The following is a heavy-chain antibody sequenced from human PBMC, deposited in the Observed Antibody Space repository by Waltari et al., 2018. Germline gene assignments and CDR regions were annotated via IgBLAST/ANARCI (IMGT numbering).Heavy chain of an antibody. CDR1: GFTFSRNW. Sequence: EVQLVESGGGLVQPGGSLRLSCVASGFTFSRNWMHWVRQVSGKGLVWGVRISNDEIGTTYADSGKCRFTISRDNGKNTLYLQMNNLRAEDTAEYYCARGAEWHGNAVDYWGQGALVTVSS. CDR3: ARGAEWHGNAVDY. J-gene: IGHJ4*02. V-gene: IGHV3-74*03. D-gene: IGHD3-3*01. CDR2: ISNDEIGT.